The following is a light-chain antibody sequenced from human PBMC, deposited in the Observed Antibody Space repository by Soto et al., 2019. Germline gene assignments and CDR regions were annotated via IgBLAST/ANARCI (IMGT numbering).Light chain of an antibody. Sequence: QSVLTQPASVSGSPGQSITISCTGTSSDVGAYNHVAWYQQHPGKAPKFMICEVSNRPSGVSNRFSGSKSGNTASLTISGLQAEDEADYYCISYTGSSTSYVFGTGTKVTVL. CDR3: ISYTGSSTSYV. CDR1: SSDVGAYNH. CDR2: EVS. J-gene: IGLJ1*01. V-gene: IGLV2-14*01.